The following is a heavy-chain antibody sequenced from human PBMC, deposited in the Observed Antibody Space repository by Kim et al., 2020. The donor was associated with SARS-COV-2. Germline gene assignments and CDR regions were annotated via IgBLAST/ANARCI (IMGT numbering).Heavy chain of an antibody. CDR2: ISNNGGST. D-gene: IGHD3-3*01. CDR1: GFTFSSYA. Sequence: GGSLRLSCSDSGFTFSSYAMHWVRQAPGKGLEYVSTISNNGGSTYYADSVKGRFTISRDNSKNTLYLQMSSLRAEDTAVYYCVKGGGRTYYDFWSGYSGNCWGQGTLVTVSS. V-gene: IGHV3-64D*09. J-gene: IGHJ4*02. CDR3: VKGGGRTYYDFWSGYSGNC.